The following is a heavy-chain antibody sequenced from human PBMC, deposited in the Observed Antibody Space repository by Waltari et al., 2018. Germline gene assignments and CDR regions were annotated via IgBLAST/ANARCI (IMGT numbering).Heavy chain of an antibody. Sequence: EVQLVESGGGLVKPGGSLRLSCAAFGFTFSTYSMNWVRQAPGKGLEWVSSIISSSSYIYYADSVKGRFTISRDNAKNSLYLQMNSLRAEDTAVYYCAREGRGATYYFDYWGQGTLVTVSS. V-gene: IGHV3-21*01. CDR1: GFTFSTYS. J-gene: IGHJ4*02. D-gene: IGHD5-12*01. CDR3: AREGRGATYYFDY. CDR2: IISSSSYI.